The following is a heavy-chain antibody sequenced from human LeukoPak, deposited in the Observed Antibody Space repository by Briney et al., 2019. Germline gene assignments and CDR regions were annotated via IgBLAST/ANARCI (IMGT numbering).Heavy chain of an antibody. Sequence: GESLKISRKGSGYNFTSYWIGWVRQLPGKGLEWMGIIYPGDSDTRYSPSFQGQVTISADKSISTAYLQWSSLKASDTAMHYCARQLINYGDPPGYWGQGTLVTVSS. CDR3: ARQLINYGDPPGY. D-gene: IGHD4-17*01. CDR2: IYPGDSDT. CDR1: GYNFTSYW. J-gene: IGHJ4*02. V-gene: IGHV5-51*01.